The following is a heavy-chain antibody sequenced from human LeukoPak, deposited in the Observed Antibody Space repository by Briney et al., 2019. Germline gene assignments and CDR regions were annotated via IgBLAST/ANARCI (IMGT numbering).Heavy chain of an antibody. CDR1: GGSISSYY. J-gene: IGHJ6*02. CDR2: IYYSGST. CDR3: ARLWSGYSPRYYYYGMDA. Sequence: PSETLSLTCTVSGGSISSYYWSWIRQPPGKGLEWIGYIYYSGSTNYNPSLKSRVTISVDTSKNQFSLKLSSVTAADTAVYYCARLWSGYSPRYYYYGMDAWGQGTTVTVSS. V-gene: IGHV4-59*08. D-gene: IGHD3-3*01.